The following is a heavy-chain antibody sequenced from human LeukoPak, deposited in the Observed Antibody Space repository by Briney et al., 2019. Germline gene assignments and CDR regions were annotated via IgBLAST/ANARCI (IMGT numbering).Heavy chain of an antibody. CDR1: GYSFNSYW. V-gene: IGHV5-51*01. CDR2: IYPGDSDT. D-gene: IGHD2-21*02. Sequence: GESLKSSCKGSGYSFNSYWIGWVRQMPGKGLEWMGNIYPGDSDTRYSPSFQGQVTISADRSITTAYLQWSSLKASDTAMYYCARRAYCAGDCPNWFDPWGQGTLVTVSS. J-gene: IGHJ5*02. CDR3: ARRAYCAGDCPNWFDP.